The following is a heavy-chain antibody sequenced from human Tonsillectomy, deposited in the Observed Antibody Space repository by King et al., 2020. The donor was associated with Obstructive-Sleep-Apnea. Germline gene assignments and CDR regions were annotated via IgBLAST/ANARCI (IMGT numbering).Heavy chain of an antibody. V-gene: IGHV4-59*08. CDR1: GGSINSYY. CDR3: TRLPGTDYRAPYWYFDL. CDR2: IYYSGST. D-gene: IGHD4-11*01. Sequence: VQLQESGPGLVKPSETLSLTCTVSGGSINSYYWNWIRQPPGKGLEWIGYIYYSGSTNYNPSLKSRVTISMDTSKSQFSLKLRSVTAADTAVYYCTRLPGTDYRAPYWYFDLCGRGTLVTVSS. J-gene: IGHJ2*01.